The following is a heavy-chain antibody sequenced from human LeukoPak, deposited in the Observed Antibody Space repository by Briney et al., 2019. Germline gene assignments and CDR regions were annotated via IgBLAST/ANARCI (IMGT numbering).Heavy chain of an antibody. D-gene: IGHD6-19*01. Sequence: ASVKVSRKASGYTFTSYGISWVRQATGQGLEWMGWMNPNSGNTGYAQKFQGRVTMTRNTSISTAYMELSSLRSEDTAVYYCARGQIAVAGTWDYWGQGTLVTVSS. J-gene: IGHJ4*02. CDR1: GYTFTSYG. V-gene: IGHV1-8*02. CDR2: MNPNSGNT. CDR3: ARGQIAVAGTWDY.